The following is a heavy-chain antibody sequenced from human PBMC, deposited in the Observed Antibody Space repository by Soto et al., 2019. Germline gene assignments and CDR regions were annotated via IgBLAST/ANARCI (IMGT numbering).Heavy chain of an antibody. J-gene: IGHJ4*02. CDR3: ARGEVHSSGWNFDY. Sequence: QVQLVQSGAEVRKPGASVKVSCEASGYSFTGDHLHWVRQTPGLGLQWMGRINPSSGSTNYAQKFQGRVTMTRDTSTTTAYMELSSLRSDDTAMYYCARGEVHSSGWNFDYWGQGNQVTVSS. CDR1: GYSFTGDH. V-gene: IGHV1-46*03. CDR2: INPSSGST. D-gene: IGHD6-19*01.